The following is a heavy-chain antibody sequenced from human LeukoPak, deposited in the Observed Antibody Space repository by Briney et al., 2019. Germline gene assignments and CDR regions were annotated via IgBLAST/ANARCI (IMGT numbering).Heavy chain of an antibody. D-gene: IGHD5-18*01. J-gene: IGHJ4*02. V-gene: IGHV4-61*01. CDR1: GGSVSNGNYY. CDR3: ARVEHSYEFDY. CDR2: IYYTGST. Sequence: SETLSLTCTVSGGSVSNGNYYWSWLRQPPGKALEWIGYIYYTGSTSYNPSLEGRVTISVDKSKNQFSLKLSSVTAADTAVYYCARVEHSYEFDYWGQGTLVTVSS.